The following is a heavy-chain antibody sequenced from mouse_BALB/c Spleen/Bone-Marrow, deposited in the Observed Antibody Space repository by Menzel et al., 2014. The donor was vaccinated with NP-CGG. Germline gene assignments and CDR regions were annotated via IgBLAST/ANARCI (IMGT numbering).Heavy chain of an antibody. V-gene: IGHV3-8*02. J-gene: IGHJ2*01. D-gene: IGHD2-3*01. CDR3: ATYDGYYFDY. Sequence: DVKLVESGPSLVKPSQTLSLTCSVTGVSITSGYWNWIRQFLGNKLEYMGYIRYSGSTYYSPSLKSRISITRDTSKNQYYLQLNSVTNEDTASYYCATYDGYYFDYWGQGPPVPVSS. CDR1: GVSITSGY. CDR2: IRYSGST.